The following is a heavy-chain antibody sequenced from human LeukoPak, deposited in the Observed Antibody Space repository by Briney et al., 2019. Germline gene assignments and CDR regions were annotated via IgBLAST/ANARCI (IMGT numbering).Heavy chain of an antibody. Sequence: ASVKVSCKASGGTFSSYAISWVRQAPGQGLEWMGGIIPIFGTANYAQMFQGRVTITADESTSTAYMELSSLRSEDTAVYYCAREVLGGYYNDYWGQGTLVTVSS. J-gene: IGHJ4*02. D-gene: IGHD3-22*01. CDR2: IIPIFGTA. CDR3: AREVLGGYYNDY. V-gene: IGHV1-69*13. CDR1: GGTFSSYA.